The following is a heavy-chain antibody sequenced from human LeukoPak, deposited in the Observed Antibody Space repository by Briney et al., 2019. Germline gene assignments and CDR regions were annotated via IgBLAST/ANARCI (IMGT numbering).Heavy chain of an antibody. D-gene: IGHD3-10*01. CDR1: NYSINSGHY. J-gene: IGHJ6*02. V-gene: IGHV4-38-2*02. Sequence: PSETLSLTCIVSNYSINSGHYWGWIRQPPGKGLEWIGNIYHTGFTYSNPSLTSRLTMSIDASKNEFSLKLTSVTAADTAIYYCLRDKAGSFYGSGGYHFYYNGMDVWGQGTAVTVSS. CDR3: LRDKAGSFYGSGGYHFYYNGMDV. CDR2: IYHTGFT.